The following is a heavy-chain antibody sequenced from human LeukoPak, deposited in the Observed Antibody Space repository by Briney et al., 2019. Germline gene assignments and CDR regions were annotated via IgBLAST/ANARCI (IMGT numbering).Heavy chain of an antibody. Sequence: ASVKVSCKASGYTFTAHAVHWVRQAPGQRLEWMGWINVANGDTGYSQKSQGRVTITSDTSASTGYMEMSSLISEDTAVYYCASKPRGESRPFEYWGQGTLVTVSS. CDR3: ASKPRGESRPFEY. V-gene: IGHV1-3*01. CDR2: INVANGDT. J-gene: IGHJ4*02. D-gene: IGHD3-16*01. CDR1: GYTFTAHA.